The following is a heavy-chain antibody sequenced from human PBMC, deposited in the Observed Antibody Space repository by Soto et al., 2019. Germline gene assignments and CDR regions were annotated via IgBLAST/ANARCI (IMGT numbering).Heavy chain of an antibody. V-gene: IGHV1-8*01. Sequence: EASVKVSCKASGYTFTSYDINWVRQATGQGLEWMGWMNPISGSTAYAQKFQGRVTMTRNTSTSTADMELSSLRSDDTAVYYCARGLRIVGVILAYSGQGSLVIVSS. CDR2: MNPISGST. CDR3: ARGLRIVGVILAY. CDR1: GYTFTSYD. D-gene: IGHD3-16*01. J-gene: IGHJ4*02.